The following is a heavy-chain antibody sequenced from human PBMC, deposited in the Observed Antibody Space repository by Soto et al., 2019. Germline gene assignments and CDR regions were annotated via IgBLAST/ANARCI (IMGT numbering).Heavy chain of an antibody. CDR1: GYTFTSYG. V-gene: IGHV1-18*01. Sequence: QVQLVQSGAEVKKPGASVKVSCKASGYTFTSYGISWVRQAPGQGLEWMGWISAYNGNTNYAQKLQGRVTMTTDTSTSTAEMELRSLRSDDTAVYYWARDQVPAAKKAGWFDPWGQGTLVTVSS. J-gene: IGHJ5*02. CDR2: ISAYNGNT. D-gene: IGHD2-2*01. CDR3: ARDQVPAAKKAGWFDP.